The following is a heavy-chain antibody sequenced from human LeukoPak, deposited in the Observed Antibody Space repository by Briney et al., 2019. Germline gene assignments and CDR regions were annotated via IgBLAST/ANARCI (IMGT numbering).Heavy chain of an antibody. Sequence: ASVEVSCKASGYTFTGYYMHWVRQAPGQGLEWMGWINPNSGGTNYAQKFQGRVTMTRDTSISTAYMELRSLTSDDTAVYYCARSLYTGYSSSWYFDYWGQGTLVTVSS. CDR2: INPNSGGT. D-gene: IGHD6-13*01. V-gene: IGHV1-2*02. CDR3: ARSLYTGYSSSWYFDY. J-gene: IGHJ4*02. CDR1: GYTFTGYY.